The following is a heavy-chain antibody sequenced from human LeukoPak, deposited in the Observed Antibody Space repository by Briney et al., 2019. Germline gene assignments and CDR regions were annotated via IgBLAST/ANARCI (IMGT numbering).Heavy chain of an antibody. J-gene: IGHJ4*02. CDR2: ISSSSSYI. CDR1: GFTFSSYS. Sequence: TGGSLRLSCAASGFTFSSYSMNWVRQAPGKGLEWVSSISSSSSYIYYADSVKGRFTISRDNAKNSLYLQMNSLRAEDTAIYYCARVHWNDGDFDYWGQGTLVTVSS. CDR3: ARVHWNDGDFDY. D-gene: IGHD1-1*01. V-gene: IGHV3-21*01.